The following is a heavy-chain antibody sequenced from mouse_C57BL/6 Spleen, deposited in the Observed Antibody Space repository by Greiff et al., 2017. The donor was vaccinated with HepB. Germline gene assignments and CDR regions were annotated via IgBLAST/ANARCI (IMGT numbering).Heavy chain of an antibody. V-gene: IGHV1-15*01. D-gene: IGHD2-2*01. CDR2: IDPETGGT. Sequence: VQLVESGAELVRPGASVTLSCKASGYTFTDYEMHWVKQTPVHGLEWIGAIDPETGGTAYNQKFKGKAILTADKSSSTAYMELRSLTSEDSAVYYCTSPPYGYSDYWGQGTTLTVSS. J-gene: IGHJ2*01. CDR3: TSPPYGYSDY. CDR1: GYTFTDYE.